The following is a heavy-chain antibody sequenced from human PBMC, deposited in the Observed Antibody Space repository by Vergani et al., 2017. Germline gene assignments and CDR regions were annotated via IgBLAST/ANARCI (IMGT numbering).Heavy chain of an antibody. CDR3: TRHGRRGWAGYFQH. CDR1: GVSISSNCYY. CDR2: IYYTGTT. D-gene: IGHD6-19*01. J-gene: IGHJ1*01. V-gene: IGHV4-39*01. Sequence: QLQLQESGPGLVKPSETLSLTCTVSGVSISSNCYYWGWLRQPPGQGLEWNGTIYYTGTTYYNEAHKSRLTISVDTSKNQFALNLTSVTAADTAVYYCTRHGRRGWAGYFQHWGQGTLVTASS.